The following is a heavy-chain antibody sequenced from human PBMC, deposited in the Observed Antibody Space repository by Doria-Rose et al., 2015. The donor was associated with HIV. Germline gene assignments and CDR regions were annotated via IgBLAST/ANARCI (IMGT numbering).Heavy chain of an antibody. CDR3: AKQAVNWFDP. V-gene: IGHV4-39*01. D-gene: IGHD6-25*01. J-gene: IGHJ5*02. CDR2: IYYSGTT. Sequence: QVQLQESGPGLVKPSETLSLTCTVSGGSVASGTPYWVWIRQTPGKGLEWIGTIYYSGTTYYNTSLRGRFTISLHTSKNQYSLKLISVTAADTGVYYCAKQAVNWFDPWGQGTLVTVSS. CDR1: GGSVASGTPY.